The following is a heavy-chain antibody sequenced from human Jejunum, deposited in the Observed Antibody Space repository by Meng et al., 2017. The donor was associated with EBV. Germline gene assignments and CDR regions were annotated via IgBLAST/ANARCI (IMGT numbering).Heavy chain of an antibody. CDR1: GGSITSSDW. V-gene: IGHV4-4*02. CDR3: ARVRCSGGSCFYFDY. J-gene: IGHJ4*02. Sequence: QVQLQESGPGLVNPSGPLSPPCAFSGGSITSSDWWTWVRQPPGEGLEWIGEIYHDGSSNYSPSLKSRVTILLDKSENHFSLKLNSVTAADTAVYYCARVRCSGGSCFYFDYWGQGALVTVYS. D-gene: IGHD2-15*01. CDR2: IYHDGSS.